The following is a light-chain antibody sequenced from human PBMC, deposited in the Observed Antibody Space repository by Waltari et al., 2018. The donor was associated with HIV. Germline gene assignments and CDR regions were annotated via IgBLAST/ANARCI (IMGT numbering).Light chain of an antibody. CDR1: SSIIGGYNY. CDR3: SSYTGSTTVV. Sequence: QSALTQPASGPGSPGRSITISCTGTSSIIGGYNYFSWSQQHPGKAPKLMIYEVSNRPSGVSSRFSGSKSGNTASLTISGLQAEDEADYYCSSYTGSTTVVFGGGTKVTVL. CDR2: EVS. J-gene: IGLJ2*01. V-gene: IGLV2-14*03.